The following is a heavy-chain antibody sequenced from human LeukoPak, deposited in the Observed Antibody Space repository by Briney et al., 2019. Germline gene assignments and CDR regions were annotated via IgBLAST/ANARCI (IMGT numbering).Heavy chain of an antibody. V-gene: IGHV4-31*03. D-gene: IGHD5-24*01. Sequence: PSETLSLTCSVSGGSISSDDYCWNWIRQHPGKGLEWIGYIYYSGSTYYNPSLKSRVALSVDTSKNQFSLKLSSLTAADTAVYYCAKSREEIRGLDAFDIWGQGTMVTVSS. CDR3: AKSREEIRGLDAFDI. J-gene: IGHJ3*02. CDR1: GGSISSDDYC. CDR2: IYYSGST.